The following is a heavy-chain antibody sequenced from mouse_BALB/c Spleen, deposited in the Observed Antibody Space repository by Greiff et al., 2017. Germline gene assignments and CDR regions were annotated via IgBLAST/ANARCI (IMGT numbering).Heavy chain of an antibody. D-gene: IGHD1-1*01. J-gene: IGHJ1*01. CDR3: AREDYGSSYWYFDV. V-gene: IGHV1S41*01. Sequence: DLVKPGASVKLSCKASGYTFTSYWINWIKQRPGQGLEWIGRIAPGSGSTYYNEMFKGKATLTVDTSSGTAYIQLSSLSSEDSAVYFCAREDYGSSYWYFDVWGAGTTVTVSS. CDR1: GYTFTSYW. CDR2: IAPGSGST.